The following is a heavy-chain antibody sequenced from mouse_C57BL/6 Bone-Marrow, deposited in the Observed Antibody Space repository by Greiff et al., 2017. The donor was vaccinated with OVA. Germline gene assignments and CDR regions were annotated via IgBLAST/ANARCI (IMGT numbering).Heavy chain of an antibody. CDR1: GYSITSGYD. J-gene: IGHJ2*01. V-gene: IGHV3-1*01. CDR2: ISYSGST. Sequence: EVQLVESGPGMVKPSQSLSLTCTVTGYSITSGYDWHWIRHFPGNKLEWMGYISYSGSTNYNPSLKSRISITHDTSKNHFFLKLNSVTTEDTATYYCARRGSSYFDYWGQGTTLTVSS. D-gene: IGHD1-1*01. CDR3: ARRGSSYFDY.